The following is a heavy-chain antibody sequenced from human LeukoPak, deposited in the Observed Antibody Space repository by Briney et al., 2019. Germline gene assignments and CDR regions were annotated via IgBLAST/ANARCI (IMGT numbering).Heavy chain of an antibody. J-gene: IGHJ3*02. D-gene: IGHD2/OR15-2a*01. CDR3: ARYGLLNISEINGFDI. V-gene: IGHV4-4*02. Sequence: SETLSLTCAVSGGSISSSNWWSWVRQPPGKGLEWIGEIYHSGSTNYNPSLKSRVTISVDKSKNQFSLKLSSVTAADTAVYYCARYGLLNISEINGFDIWGQGTMVTVPS. CDR1: GGSISSSNW. CDR2: IYHSGST.